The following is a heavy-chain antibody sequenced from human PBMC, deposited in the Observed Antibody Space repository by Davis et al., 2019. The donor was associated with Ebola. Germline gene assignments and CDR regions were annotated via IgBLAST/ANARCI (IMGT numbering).Heavy chain of an antibody. CDR1: GGSISSSSYY. CDR3: ARGTRYYGMDV. CDR2: IYYSGTT. Sequence: MPSETLSLTCTVSGGSISSSSYYWGWIRQPPGKGLEWIGSIYYSGTTYYNFSLKSRVTISVDTSKNQFSLKLSSVTAADTAVYYCARGTRYYGMDVWGKGTTVTVSS. J-gene: IGHJ6*04. D-gene: IGHD1-1*01. V-gene: IGHV4-39*01.